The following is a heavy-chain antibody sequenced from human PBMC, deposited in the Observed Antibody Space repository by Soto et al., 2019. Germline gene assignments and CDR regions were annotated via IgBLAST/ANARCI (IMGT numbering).Heavy chain of an antibody. CDR1: GYTFTNYH. Sequence: QVQVVQSGAEVKKPGASVKVSCKTSGYTFTNYHVHWVQQAPGQGLEWMGAINPNGGSTTYAQHLQGRVSMTSYSSTSTVYMEMGSLRSDDSAVYYCALPKNTLGWYNFWGQGTLVTVS. J-gene: IGHJ4*02. V-gene: IGHV1-46*04. CDR2: INPNGGST. CDR3: ALPKNTLGWYNF. D-gene: IGHD6-19*01.